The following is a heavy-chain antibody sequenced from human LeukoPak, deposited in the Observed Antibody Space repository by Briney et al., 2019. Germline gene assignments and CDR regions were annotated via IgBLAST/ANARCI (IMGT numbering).Heavy chain of an antibody. D-gene: IGHD6-19*01. CDR1: GFTFSSYW. Sequence: PGGSLRLSCAASGFTFSSYWMHWVRQAPGKGLEWVSGINWNGGSTGYADSVKGRFTISRDNAKNTLYLQMNSLRAEDTAVYYCARGSSGWSYFDYWGQGTLVTVSS. CDR3: ARGSSGWSYFDY. J-gene: IGHJ4*02. CDR2: INWNGGST. V-gene: IGHV3-74*01.